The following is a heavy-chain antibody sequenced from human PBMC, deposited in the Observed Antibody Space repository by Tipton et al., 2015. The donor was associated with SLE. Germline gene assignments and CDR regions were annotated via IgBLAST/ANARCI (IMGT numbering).Heavy chain of an antibody. CDR1: GGSISSHY. Sequence: TLSLTCTVSGGSISSHYWSWIRQPPGKGLEWIGYIYYSGSTNYNPSLKSRVTISVDTSKNQFSLKLSSVTAADTAVYYCARAGVDEPWGQGTLVTVSS. CDR3: ARAGVDEP. J-gene: IGHJ5*02. CDR2: IYYSGST. D-gene: IGHD5-24*01. V-gene: IGHV4-59*08.